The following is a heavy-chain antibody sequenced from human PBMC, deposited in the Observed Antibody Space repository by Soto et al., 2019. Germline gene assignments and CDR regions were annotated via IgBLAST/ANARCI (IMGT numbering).Heavy chain of an antibody. CDR1: GGSVSSGSYY. J-gene: IGHJ5*02. Sequence: QVQLQESGPGLVKPSETLSLTCTVSGGSVSSGSYYWTWIRQPPGKGLEWIGHIYYSGTTNYNPSLKRRVTISLDTSKNQFSLNLSSVTAADTAVYYCAREYHPWGQGTLVTVSS. V-gene: IGHV4-61*01. D-gene: IGHD2-2*02. CDR3: AREYHP. CDR2: IYYSGTT.